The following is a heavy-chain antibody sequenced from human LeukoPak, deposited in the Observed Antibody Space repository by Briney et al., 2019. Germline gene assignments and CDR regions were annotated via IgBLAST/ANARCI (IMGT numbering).Heavy chain of an antibody. J-gene: IGHJ4*02. CDR2: LLYSGST. Sequence: SETLSLTCAISGGSIPSYYWSWIRQTPGKGLEWIGYLLYSGSTNYNPSLKSRVTMSIDTSKNQFSLKLRSVTAADTAVYYCARGAYSNYLSVGYWGQGILATVSS. CDR3: ARGAYSNYLSVGY. CDR1: GGSIPSYY. D-gene: IGHD4-11*01. V-gene: IGHV4-59*01.